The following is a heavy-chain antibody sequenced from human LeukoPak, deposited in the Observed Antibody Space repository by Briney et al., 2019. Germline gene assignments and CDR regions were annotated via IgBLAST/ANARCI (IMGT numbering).Heavy chain of an antibody. CDR1: GYTFTSYA. CDR2: INAGNGNT. J-gene: IGHJ5*02. V-gene: IGHV1-3*01. D-gene: IGHD3-10*01. CDR3: ARGRMVRGVIITYNWFDP. Sequence: ASVKVSCKASGYTFTSYAMHWVRQAPGQRLEWMGWINAGNGNTKYSQKFQGRVTITRDTSASTAYMELSSLRSEDTAVYYCARGRMVRGVIITYNWFDPWGQGTLVTVSS.